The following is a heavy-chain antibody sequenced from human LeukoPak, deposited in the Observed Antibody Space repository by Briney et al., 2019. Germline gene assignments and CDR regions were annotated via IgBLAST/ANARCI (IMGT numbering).Heavy chain of an antibody. V-gene: IGHV4-38-2*02. J-gene: IGHJ4*02. CDR2: IYHSGST. CDR1: GYSITSGYY. CDR3: AREVGRYYGSGSLRYFDY. D-gene: IGHD3-10*01. Sequence: SETLSLTCSVSGYSITSGYYWGWIRQPPGKGLEWIGTIYHSGSTYYNPSLKSRVTISVDTSKNQFSLKLSSVTAADTAVYYCAREVGRYYGSGSLRYFDYWGQGTLVTVSS.